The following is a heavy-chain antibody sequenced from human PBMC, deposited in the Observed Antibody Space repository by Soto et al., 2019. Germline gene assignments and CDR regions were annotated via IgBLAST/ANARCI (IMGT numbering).Heavy chain of an antibody. CDR3: AATYYYDSSGYYKGNY. CDR2: ISSSSSTI. D-gene: IGHD3-22*01. Sequence: PSETLSLSCAASGFTFSSYSMNWVRQAPGKGLEWVSYISSSSSTIYYADSVKGRFTIPRDNAKNSLYLQMNSLRDEDTAVYYCAATYYYDSSGYYKGNYWGQGTLVTVSS. CDR1: GFTFSSYS. V-gene: IGHV3-48*02. J-gene: IGHJ4*02.